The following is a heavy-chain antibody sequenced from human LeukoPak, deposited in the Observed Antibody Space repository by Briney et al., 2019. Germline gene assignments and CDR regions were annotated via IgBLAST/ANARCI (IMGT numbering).Heavy chain of an antibody. Sequence: SETLSLTCAVYGGSFSGYYWSWIRQPPGKGLEWIGEINHSGSTNYNPSLTSRVTISVDTSKNQFSLKLSSVTAADTAVYYCAREVRYFDWSHRFDPWGQGTLVTVSS. J-gene: IGHJ5*02. D-gene: IGHD3-9*01. CDR2: INHSGST. V-gene: IGHV4-34*01. CDR1: GGSFSGYY. CDR3: AREVRYFDWSHRFDP.